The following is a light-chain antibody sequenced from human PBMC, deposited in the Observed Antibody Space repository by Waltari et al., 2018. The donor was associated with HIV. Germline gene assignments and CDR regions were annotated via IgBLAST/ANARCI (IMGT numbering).Light chain of an antibody. Sequence: DIVLTQSPETLSVSLGERAAIHCQSVKSVLSPSNNVNYFAWYQQRPGQRPTLLFSEASSRSSGVPARFTASGSRTDFTLTIDDLQADDVAVYFCQQYYSTPTFGRGTQLV. CDR1: KSVLSPSNNVNY. CDR2: EAS. J-gene: IGKJ5*01. CDR3: QQYYSTPT. V-gene: IGKV4-1*01.